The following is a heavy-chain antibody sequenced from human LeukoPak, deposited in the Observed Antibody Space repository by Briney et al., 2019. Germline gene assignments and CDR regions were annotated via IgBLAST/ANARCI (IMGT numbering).Heavy chain of an antibody. J-gene: IGHJ4*02. CDR3: ARHTPLGELSVFDY. D-gene: IGHD3-16*02. CDR1: GGTFSSYA. CDR2: IIPILGIA. Sequence: SVKVSFKASGGTFSSYAISWVRQAPGEGLEWMGRIIPILGIANYAQRFQGRVTITADKSTSTAYMELSSLRSEDTAVYYCARHTPLGELSVFDYWGQGTLVTVSS. V-gene: IGHV1-69*04.